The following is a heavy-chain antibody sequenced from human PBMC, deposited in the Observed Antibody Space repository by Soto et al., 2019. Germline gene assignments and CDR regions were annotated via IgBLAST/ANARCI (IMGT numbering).Heavy chain of an antibody. J-gene: IGHJ4*02. CDR3: ARQDGSALYYFDY. V-gene: IGHV5-51*01. CDR1: GYTFTSYW. D-gene: IGHD6-19*01. CDR2: IYPGDSGT. Sequence: GESLKLSCKGAGYTFTSYWIAWVRQMPGKGLEWMGIIYPGDSGTRYSPSFQGQVSISADKSISTAYLQWSSLKASDTAMYYCARQDGSALYYFDYWGQGTLVTVSS.